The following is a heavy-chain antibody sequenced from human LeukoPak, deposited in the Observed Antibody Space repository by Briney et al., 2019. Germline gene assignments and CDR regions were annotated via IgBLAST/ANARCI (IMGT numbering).Heavy chain of an antibody. CDR2: IRYDGSNK. CDR3: AKDPLLIVAVPLFDP. J-gene: IGHJ5*02. Sequence: GGSLRLSCAAYGFTFSSYGMHWVRQAPGKGLEWVAFIRYDGSNKYYADSVKGRFTISRDNSKNTLYLQMNSLRAEDTAVYYCAKDPLLIVAVPLFDPWGQGTLVTVSS. CDR1: GFTFSSYG. D-gene: IGHD2-2*01. V-gene: IGHV3-30*02.